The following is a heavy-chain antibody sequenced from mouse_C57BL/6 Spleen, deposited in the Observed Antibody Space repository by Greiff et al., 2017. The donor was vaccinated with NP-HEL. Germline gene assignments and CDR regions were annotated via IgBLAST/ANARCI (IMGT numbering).Heavy chain of an antibody. CDR1: GFNIKDDY. D-gene: IGHD2-3*01. V-gene: IGHV14-4*01. J-gene: IGHJ3*01. CDR2: IDPENGDT. CDR3: TTPDGYYFAY. Sequence: VQLQQSGAELVRPGASVKLSCTASGFNIKDDYMHWVKQRPEQGLEWIGWIDPENGDTEYASKFQGKATITADTSSNTAYLQLSSLTSEDTAVYYCTTPDGYYFAYWGQGTLVTVSA.